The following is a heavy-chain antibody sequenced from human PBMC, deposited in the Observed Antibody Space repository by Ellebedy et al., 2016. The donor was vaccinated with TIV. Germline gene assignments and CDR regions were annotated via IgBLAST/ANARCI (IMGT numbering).Heavy chain of an antibody. Sequence: GESLKISCAASGFTVSKNFMTWVRQAPGKGLEWVAIVYSGGSTNYAASVQGRFTISRDSSRNTVYLQMNNLKVEDTAVYYCATRPGFAACGSGYWGQGALFTVSS. CDR3: ATRPGFAACGSGY. CDR1: GFTVSKNF. D-gene: IGHD3-10*01. CDR2: VYSGGST. J-gene: IGHJ4*02. V-gene: IGHV3-53*01.